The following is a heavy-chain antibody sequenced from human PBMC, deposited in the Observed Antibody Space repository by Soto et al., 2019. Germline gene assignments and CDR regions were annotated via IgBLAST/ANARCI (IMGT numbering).Heavy chain of an antibody. V-gene: IGHV1-69*06. Sequence: QLVQSGAEVKKPGSSVKVSCTASGGTFDTYAFSWVRQAPGQGLEWMGGIIPIFATPSYAQEFQGRVTITADKSTSTAYIELTSLTSDDTAVYDCARGHLYASSDSGSDYWGQGTLITVSS. CDR3: ARGHLYASSDSGSDY. D-gene: IGHD2-8*01. CDR1: GGTFDTYA. CDR2: IIPIFATP. J-gene: IGHJ4*02.